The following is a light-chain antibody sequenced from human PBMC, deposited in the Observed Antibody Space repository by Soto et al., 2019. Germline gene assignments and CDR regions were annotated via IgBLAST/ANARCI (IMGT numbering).Light chain of an antibody. J-gene: IGKJ4*01. CDR3: QQFNDYPLT. CDR1: QAISSY. V-gene: IGKV1-9*01. CDR2: GAS. Sequence: EIQLTQSPSFLSASVGDRVTITCRASQAISSYLAWYQQKPGNPPKLLIYGASTLHSDVPSRFSGSGSGTEFTLTVSSLQAEDSATYYCQQFNDYPLTFGGGTKVDI.